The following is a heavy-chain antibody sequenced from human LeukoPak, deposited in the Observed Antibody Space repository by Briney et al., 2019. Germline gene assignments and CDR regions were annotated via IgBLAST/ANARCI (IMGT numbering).Heavy chain of an antibody. D-gene: IGHD4-23*01. Sequence: GGSLRLSCAASGFTFSSYAMHWVRQAPGKGLEWVAVISYDGSNKYYADSVKGRFTISRDNSKNTLYLQMNSLRAKDTAVYYCARDRRMTTVVTPFGYWGQGTLVTVSS. J-gene: IGHJ4*02. CDR1: GFTFSSYA. V-gene: IGHV3-30-3*01. CDR3: ARDRRMTTVVTPFGY. CDR2: ISYDGSNK.